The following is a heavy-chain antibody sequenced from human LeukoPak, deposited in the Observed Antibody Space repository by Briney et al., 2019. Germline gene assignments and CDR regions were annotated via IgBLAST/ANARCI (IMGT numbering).Heavy chain of an antibody. CDR3: ARDRIAAPYYYYMDV. CDR1: GFTFSSYS. D-gene: IGHD6-6*01. CDR2: IISSSSYI. J-gene: IGHJ6*03. V-gene: IGHV3-21*01. Sequence: GGSLTLSCAASGFTFSSYSMNWVRQAPGKGLEGVSSIISSSSYIYYADSVKGRFPISRDNAKNSLYLQMNSRRAEDTAVYYCARDRIAAPYYYYMDVWGKGTTVTVSS.